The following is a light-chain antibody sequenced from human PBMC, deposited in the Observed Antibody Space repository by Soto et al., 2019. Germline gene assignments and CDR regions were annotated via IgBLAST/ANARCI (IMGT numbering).Light chain of an antibody. CDR2: RAS. Sequence: DIQMTQSPSTLSGSVGDRVTLTCRASQTISSWLAWYQQKPGKAPKLLIYRASTLRSGVPSRFSGSGSGTEFTLSISSLQPDDFATYFCQHYNSYPWTFGQGTKVDNK. CDR3: QHYNSYPWT. J-gene: IGKJ1*01. V-gene: IGKV1-5*03. CDR1: QTISSW.